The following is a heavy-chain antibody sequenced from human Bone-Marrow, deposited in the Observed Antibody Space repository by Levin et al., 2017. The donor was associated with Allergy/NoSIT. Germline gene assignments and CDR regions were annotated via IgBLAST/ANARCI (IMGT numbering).Heavy chain of an antibody. V-gene: IGHV3-23*01. CDR3: AKGVRYYYDSSEGWFDP. J-gene: IGHJ5*02. CDR2: ISGAGGST. CDR1: GFTFSNYA. D-gene: IGHD3-22*01. Sequence: GESLKISCAASGFTFSNYAMNWVRQAPGKGLEWVSGISGAGGSTYYADSVKGRFTISRDNSKNTLYLQINSLRAEDTAIYYCAKGVRYYYDSSEGWFDPWGQGTLVTVSS.